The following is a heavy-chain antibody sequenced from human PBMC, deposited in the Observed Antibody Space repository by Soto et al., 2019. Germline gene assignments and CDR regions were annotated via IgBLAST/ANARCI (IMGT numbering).Heavy chain of an antibody. Sequence: KPSETLSLTCAVYGGSFSGYYWSWIRQPPGKGLEWIGEINHSGSTNYNPSLKSRVTISVDTSKNQFSLKLSSVTAADTAVYYCARGGAGYSSSSRYYYYYYGMDVWGQGTTVTVSS. V-gene: IGHV4-34*01. CDR2: INHSGST. CDR3: ARGGAGYSSSSRYYYYYYGMDV. CDR1: GGSFSGYY. J-gene: IGHJ6*02. D-gene: IGHD6-6*01.